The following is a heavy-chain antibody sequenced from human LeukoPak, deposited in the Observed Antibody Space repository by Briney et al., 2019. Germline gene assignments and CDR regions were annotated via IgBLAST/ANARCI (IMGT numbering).Heavy chain of an antibody. Sequence: GGSLRLSCAASGFTFSSYGMHWVRQAPGKGLEWVAVISYDGSNKYYADSVKGRFTISRDNSKNTLYLQMNSLRAEDTAVYYCAKGRVVGATSFDYWGQGTLVTVSS. CDR3: AKGRVVGATSFDY. CDR2: ISYDGSNK. D-gene: IGHD1-26*01. V-gene: IGHV3-30*18. CDR1: GFTFSSYG. J-gene: IGHJ4*02.